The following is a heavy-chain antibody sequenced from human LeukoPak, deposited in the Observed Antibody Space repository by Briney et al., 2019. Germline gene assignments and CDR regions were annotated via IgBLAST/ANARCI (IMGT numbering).Heavy chain of an antibody. CDR3: AREYYYDSSGYYRVGYYYYYMDV. Sequence: SQTLSLTCTVSGGSISSGSYYWSWIRQPAGKGLEWIGRIYTSGSTNYNPSLKSRVTISVDTSKNQFSLKLSSVTAADTAVYYCAREYYYDSSGYYRVGYYYYYMDVWGKGTTVTVSS. V-gene: IGHV4-61*02. CDR1: GGSISSGSYY. CDR2: IYTSGST. D-gene: IGHD3-22*01. J-gene: IGHJ6*03.